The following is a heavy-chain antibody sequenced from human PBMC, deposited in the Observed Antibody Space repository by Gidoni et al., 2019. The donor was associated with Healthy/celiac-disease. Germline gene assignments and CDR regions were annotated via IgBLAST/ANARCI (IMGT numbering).Heavy chain of an antibody. D-gene: IGHD3-22*01. J-gene: IGHJ4*02. CDR2: ISAYNVNT. Sequence: QVQLVQSGAEVKKPGASVTVSCKASGYTFTSYGISWVRQAPGQGLEWMGWISAYNVNTNYARKLQGRVTMTTDTSTSTAYMERRSLRSDDTAVYYWARALAGDDSSGYYLPLYYFDYWGQGTLVTVSS. CDR3: ARALAGDDSSGYYLPLYYFDY. V-gene: IGHV1-18*01. CDR1: GYTFTSYG.